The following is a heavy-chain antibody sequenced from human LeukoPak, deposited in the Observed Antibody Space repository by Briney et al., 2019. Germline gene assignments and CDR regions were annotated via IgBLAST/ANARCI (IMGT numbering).Heavy chain of an antibody. CDR2: IIPIIARA. CDR3: ARDVSGAYCGGDCYPYYYYGMDV. Sequence: ASVNVSCKASGGTFSSYAISWVRHAPGQGLEWMGGIIPIIARANYAQKFQGRVTITADESTSTAYMELSSLRSEDTAVYYCARDVSGAYCGGDCYPYYYYGMDVWGQGTTVTVSS. D-gene: IGHD2-21*02. J-gene: IGHJ6*02. V-gene: IGHV1-69*13. CDR1: GGTFSSYA.